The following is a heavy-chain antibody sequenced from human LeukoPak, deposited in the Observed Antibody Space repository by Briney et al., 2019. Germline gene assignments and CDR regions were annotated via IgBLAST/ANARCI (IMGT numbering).Heavy chain of an antibody. J-gene: IGHJ4*02. CDR2: VSIDGSQE. CDR3: VRDSGYDRYYFDL. CDR1: RFPFRWYA. V-gene: IGHV3-30-3*01. Sequence: GGSLRLSCSASRFPFRWYAMHWVRQAPGKGPEWVAFVSIDGSQEYYADSVKGRFTISRDNSKDTLDLQMTSLRGDDTAVYYCVRDSGYDRYYFDLWGQGTLVIVSS. D-gene: IGHD5-12*01.